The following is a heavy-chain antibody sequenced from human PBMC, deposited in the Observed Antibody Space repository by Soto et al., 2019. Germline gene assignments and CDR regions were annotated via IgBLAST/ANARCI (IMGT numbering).Heavy chain of an antibody. D-gene: IGHD3-22*01. J-gene: IGHJ4*02. Sequence: PGGSLRLSCAGSGFTFSYHYIDWVRQAPGKGLEWVGRTTNRAKSYTAEYAASVKGRFTISRDDSHMYLQMDSLKTEDTAVYYCAREGDSSGPDFDYWGQGTLVTVSS. CDR2: TTNRAKSYTA. CDR1: GFTFSYHY. V-gene: IGHV3-72*01. CDR3: AREGDSSGPDFDY.